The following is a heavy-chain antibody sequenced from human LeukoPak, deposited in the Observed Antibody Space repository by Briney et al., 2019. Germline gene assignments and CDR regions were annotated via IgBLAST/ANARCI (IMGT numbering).Heavy chain of an antibody. V-gene: IGHV3-48*03. D-gene: IGHD3-10*01. Sequence: GGSLRLSCAASGFPFSAYEMNWVRQAPGKGLEWVSYISVSGGTIYYADSVKGRFTTSRDNAKQSLYLQMNSLRAEDTAVYYCARGTLYYGSESYDYWGQGTLVIVSS. CDR3: ARGTLYYGSESYDY. J-gene: IGHJ4*02. CDR1: GFPFSAYE. CDR2: ISVSGGTI.